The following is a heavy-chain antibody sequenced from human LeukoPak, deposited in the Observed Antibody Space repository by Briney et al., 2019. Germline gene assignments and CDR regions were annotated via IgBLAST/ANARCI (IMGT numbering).Heavy chain of an antibody. J-gene: IGHJ4*02. D-gene: IGHD3-16*01. V-gene: IGHV1-58*01. CDR3: AADLSNPRMGASYLDS. Sequence: SVKVSCTASGFTSTNFAVQWVRQARGQRLEWIGWIIVGSGATKCAQDFQERVTITRDLSTSTLYMELRSLTSEDTAVYYCAADLSNPRMGASYLDSWGQGTLVTVSS. CDR1: GFTSTNFA. CDR2: IIVGSGAT.